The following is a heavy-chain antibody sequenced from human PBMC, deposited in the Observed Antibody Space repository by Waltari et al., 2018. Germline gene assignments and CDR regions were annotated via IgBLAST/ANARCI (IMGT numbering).Heavy chain of an antibody. V-gene: IGHV4-38-2*02. D-gene: IGHD2-21*01. Sequence: QVQLQESGPGLVKPSETLSLTCTVSGYSISSGYYWGWIRQPPGKGLEWIGSIYHSGSTYYNPSLKSRVTISVDTSKNQFSLKLSSVTAADTAVYYCARSAYSSAFDIWGQGTMVTVSS. CDR1: GYSISSGYY. CDR3: ARSAYSSAFDI. J-gene: IGHJ3*02. CDR2: IYHSGST.